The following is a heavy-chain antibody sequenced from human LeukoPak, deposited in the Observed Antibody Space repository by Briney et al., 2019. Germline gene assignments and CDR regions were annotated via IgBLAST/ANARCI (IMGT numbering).Heavy chain of an antibody. CDR1: GFTFSSYA. D-gene: IGHD3-22*01. CDR3: AKGRGYYDSSAYKYYFDY. CDR2: ISGSGGST. V-gene: IGHV3-23*01. Sequence: PGGSLRLSCSASGFTFSSYAMHWVRQAPGKGLEWVSAISGSGGSTFYADSVKGRFTISRDNSKNTLYLQMNSLRAEDTAVYYCAKGRGYYDSSAYKYYFDYWGQGTLVTVSS. J-gene: IGHJ4*02.